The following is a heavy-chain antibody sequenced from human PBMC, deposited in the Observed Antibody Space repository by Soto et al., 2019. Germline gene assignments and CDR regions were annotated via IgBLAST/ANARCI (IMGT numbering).Heavy chain of an antibody. CDR2: ISGVPGST. CDR3: AKDHNSAWPYYFDY. CDR1: ELAFITYA. V-gene: IGHV3-23*01. Sequence: PGGSLRLSCAASELAFITYAITWCGHSPGKGLEWVSAISGVPGSTYYADSVKGRFTISRDNSKNTLYLQMNSLRADDTAVYYCAKDHNSAWPYYFDYWGQGTLVTVSS. J-gene: IGHJ4*02. D-gene: IGHD6-19*01.